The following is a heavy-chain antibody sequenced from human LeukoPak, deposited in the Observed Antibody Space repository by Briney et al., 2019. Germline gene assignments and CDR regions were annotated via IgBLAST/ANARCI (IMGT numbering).Heavy chain of an antibody. CDR1: GGTFSSYA. Sequence: GASVKVSCKASGGTFSSYAISWVRQAPGQGLEWMGRIIPIFGTANYAQKFQGRVTTTTDESTSTAYMELSSLRSEDTAVYYCARGGFWFGSGYYYYFDYWGQGTLVTVSS. J-gene: IGHJ4*02. CDR3: ARGGFWFGSGYYYYFDY. V-gene: IGHV1-69*05. D-gene: IGHD3-3*01. CDR2: IIPIFGTA.